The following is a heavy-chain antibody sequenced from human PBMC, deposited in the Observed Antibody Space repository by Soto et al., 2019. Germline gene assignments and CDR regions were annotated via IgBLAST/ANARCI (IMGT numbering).Heavy chain of an antibody. Sequence: QVQLVQSGAEVKKPGSSVKVSCKASGGTFSSYAISWVRQAPGQGLGWMGGIIPIVGRANYAQKFQGRVTITADESTSTASMELSSMRSEDTAVYYCARDKTIPHEYYSSGYEYYFDYWGQGTLVTVSS. V-gene: IGHV1-69*12. D-gene: IGHD3-22*01. J-gene: IGHJ4*02. CDR1: GGTFSSYA. CDR2: IIPIVGRA. CDR3: ARDKTIPHEYYSSGYEYYFDY.